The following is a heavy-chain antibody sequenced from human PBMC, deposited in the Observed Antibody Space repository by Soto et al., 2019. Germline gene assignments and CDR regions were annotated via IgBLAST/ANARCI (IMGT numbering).Heavy chain of an antibody. Sequence: QVQLVQSGAEVKKPGSSVKVSCKASGGTFSSYAISWVRQAPGQGLEWMGGIIPIFGTANYAQKFQGRVTITADESXXTAYMELSSLRSEDTAVYYCARGGIAVAAPIPFDYWGQGTLVTVSS. CDR2: IIPIFGTA. CDR1: GGTFSSYA. V-gene: IGHV1-69*12. D-gene: IGHD6-19*01. J-gene: IGHJ4*02. CDR3: ARGGIAVAAPIPFDY.